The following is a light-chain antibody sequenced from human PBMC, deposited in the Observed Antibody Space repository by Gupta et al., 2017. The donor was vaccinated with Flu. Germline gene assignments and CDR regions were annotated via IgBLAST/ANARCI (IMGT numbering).Light chain of an antibody. V-gene: IGLV2-11*01. Sequence: QSALTQPSSVSGSPGQSVTISCPGTSRDVGGYKYVSWYRQNAGQAPKLLIYNINKRRSGVPDRFSGSRSGTTASLTISGLQAEDEADYYCCSDAGSGNSHVFGTGTRVTVL. CDR1: SRDVGGYKY. CDR2: NIN. CDR3: CSDAGSGNSHV. J-gene: IGLJ1*01.